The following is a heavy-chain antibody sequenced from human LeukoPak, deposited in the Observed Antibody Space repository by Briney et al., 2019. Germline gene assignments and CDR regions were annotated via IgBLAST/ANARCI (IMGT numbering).Heavy chain of an antibody. CDR3: ARARYYYDSSGYYDY. Sequence: AASVKVSCKASGGTFSSYAISWVRQAPGQGLEWMGGIIPIFGTANYAQKFQGRATITTDESTSTAYMELSSLRSEDTAVYYCARARYYYDSSGYYDYWGQGTLVTVSS. D-gene: IGHD3-22*01. CDR2: IIPIFGTA. J-gene: IGHJ4*02. V-gene: IGHV1-69*05. CDR1: GGTFSSYA.